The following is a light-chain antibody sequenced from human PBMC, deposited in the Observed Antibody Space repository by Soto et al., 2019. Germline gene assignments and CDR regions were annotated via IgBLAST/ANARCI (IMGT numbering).Light chain of an antibody. Sequence: QSALTQPASVSGSPGQSITISCTGTSSDVGGYNYVSWYQQHPGKAPKLMIYDVSNRPSGVSNRFSGSKSGNTASPTISGLQAEDEADYYCSSYTSSSTLRGVFGGGTKLTVL. V-gene: IGLV2-14*01. CDR1: SSDVGGYNY. CDR3: SSYTSSSTLRGV. J-gene: IGLJ2*01. CDR2: DVS.